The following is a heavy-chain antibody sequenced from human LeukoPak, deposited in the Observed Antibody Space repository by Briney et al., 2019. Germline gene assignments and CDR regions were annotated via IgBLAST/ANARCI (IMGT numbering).Heavy chain of an antibody. CDR3: AAECMTQDAFDI. CDR2: IVVGSGNT. J-gene: IGHJ3*02. CDR1: GFTFTSSA. Sequence: TSVKVSCKASGFTFTSSAMQWVRQARGQRLEWIGWIVVGSGNTNYAQKFQERVTITRDMSTSTAYMELSSLRSEDTAVYYCAAECMTQDAFDIWCQGTMVTVSS. V-gene: IGHV1-58*02.